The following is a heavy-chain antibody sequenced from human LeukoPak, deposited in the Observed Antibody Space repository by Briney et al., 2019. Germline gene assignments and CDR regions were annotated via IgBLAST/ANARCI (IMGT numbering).Heavy chain of an antibody. CDR3: ARVELGIAVDY. V-gene: IGHV4-39*01. CDR2: IYSSGTT. Sequence: SETLSLTCTVSGGSISSSSYSWSWIRQPSGKGLEWIGTIYSSGTTFYNPSLKSRVTISADTSMNQFSLKLSSVTAADSAVYFCARVELGIAVDYWGQGTLVTVPS. CDR1: GGSISSSSYS. D-gene: IGHD7-27*01. J-gene: IGHJ4*02.